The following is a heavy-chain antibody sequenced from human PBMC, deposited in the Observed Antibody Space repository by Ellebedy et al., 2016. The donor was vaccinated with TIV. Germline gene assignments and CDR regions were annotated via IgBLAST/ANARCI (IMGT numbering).Heavy chain of an antibody. CDR3: AKDARGTNPGHFDY. V-gene: IGHV3-23*01. CDR1: GFTFNSYV. CDR2: ISGSAGST. Sequence: GESLKISCAASGFTFNSYVMSWVRQAPGKGLEWVSAISGSAGSTYYADSVKGRFTISRDNSKNTLFLQMNSLRAEDTAVYYCAKDARGTNPGHFDYWGQGTLVTVSS. J-gene: IGHJ4*02. D-gene: IGHD2-8*01.